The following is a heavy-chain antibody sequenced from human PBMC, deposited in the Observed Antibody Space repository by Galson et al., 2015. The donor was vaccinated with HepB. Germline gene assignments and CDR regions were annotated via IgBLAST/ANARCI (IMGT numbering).Heavy chain of an antibody. CDR2: IYSDGTT. CDR1: GVSIGTYY. CDR3: ASHPDYGDY. Sequence: TLSLTCTVSGVSIGTYYWSWFRQSPGKGLEWTGYIYSDGTTTYTPSLKSRVTISIDTSKKQLSLKVRSVTAADTAVYSCASHPDYGDYWGQGTLVTVSS. J-gene: IGHJ4*01. V-gene: IGHV4-59*08.